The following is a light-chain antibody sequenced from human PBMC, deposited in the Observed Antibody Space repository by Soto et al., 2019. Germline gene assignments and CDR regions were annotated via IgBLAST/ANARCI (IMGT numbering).Light chain of an antibody. Sequence: EIVLTQSPGTLALSPGERATLSCRASQSVSNNYLAWYQQKPGQAPRLLSYGASSRATGIPDRFSGSGSGTDFTLTISRLDPDDVAVYYCQRYGTSPLNFGPGTKADI. CDR3: QRYGTSPLN. V-gene: IGKV3-20*01. J-gene: IGKJ3*01. CDR2: GAS. CDR1: QSVSNNY.